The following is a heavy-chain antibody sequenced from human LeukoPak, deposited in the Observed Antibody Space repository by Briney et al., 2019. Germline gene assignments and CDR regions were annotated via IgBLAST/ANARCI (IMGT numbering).Heavy chain of an antibody. CDR3: ARHLKYYYDSGSYSYYYYYYMDV. J-gene: IGHJ6*03. CDR2: INHSGST. D-gene: IGHD3-10*01. CDR1: GGSFSGYY. Sequence: PSETLSLTCAVYGGSFSGYYWSWIRQPPGKGLEWIGEINHSGSTNYNPSLKSRVTISVDTSKNQFSLKLSSVTAADTAVYYCARHLKYYYDSGSYSYYYYYYMDVWGKGTTVTISS. V-gene: IGHV4-34*01.